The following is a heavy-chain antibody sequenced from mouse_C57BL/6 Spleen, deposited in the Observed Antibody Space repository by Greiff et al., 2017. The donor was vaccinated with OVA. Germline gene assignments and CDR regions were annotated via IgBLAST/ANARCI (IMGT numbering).Heavy chain of an antibody. CDR1: GFTFTSYW. Sequence: QVQLQQPGAELVRPGSSVKLSCKASGFTFTSYWMHWVKQRPIQGLEWIGNIDPSDSETHYNQKFKDKATLTVDKSSSTAYMQLSSLTSEDSAVYYGARSGYYGSSYNFDYWGQGTTLTVSS. CDR2: IDPSDSET. D-gene: IGHD1-1*01. V-gene: IGHV1-52*01. J-gene: IGHJ2*01. CDR3: ARSGYYGSSYNFDY.